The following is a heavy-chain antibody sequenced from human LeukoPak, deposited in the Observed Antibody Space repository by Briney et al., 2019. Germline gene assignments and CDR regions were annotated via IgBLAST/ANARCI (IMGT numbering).Heavy chain of an antibody. CDR1: GFIFSSYS. V-gene: IGHV3-48*01. CDR3: GRFVSGNYGRGDS. J-gene: IGHJ4*02. CDR2: ISSSSSII. D-gene: IGHD1-26*01. Sequence: PGGSLRLSCAASGFIFSSYSMIWVRQAPGKGLEWVSYISSSSSIIYYADSVKGRFTISRDNAKNSLYLQMNSLRAEDTAVYYCGRFVSGNYGRGDSWGQGTLVTVSS.